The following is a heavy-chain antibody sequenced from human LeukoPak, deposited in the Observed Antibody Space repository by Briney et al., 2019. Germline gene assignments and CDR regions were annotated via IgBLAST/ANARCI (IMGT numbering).Heavy chain of an antibody. D-gene: IGHD6-6*01. CDR2: MNPNSGNT. CDR3: ARGMWQGQLLDY. J-gene: IGHJ4*02. V-gene: IGHV1-8*01. Sequence: ASVKVSCKASGYTFTSYDINWVRQATGQGLEWMGWMNPNSGNTGYAQKFQGRVTMTRNTSISTAYMELSSLRSEDTAVYYCARGMWQGQLLDYWGQGTLVTVSS. CDR1: GYTFTSYD.